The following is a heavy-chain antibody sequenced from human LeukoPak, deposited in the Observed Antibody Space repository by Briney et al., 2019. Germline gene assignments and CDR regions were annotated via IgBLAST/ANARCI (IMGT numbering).Heavy chain of an antibody. Sequence: SETLSLTCTVSGYSMSGGYYWGWIRQPAGKGLEWIASDYPSATTYYNPSLKSRATISLDTSKKEFSLRLTSLTAADTAVYYCARQIAVSGDWAFDIWGQGTMVTVSS. CDR2: DYPSATT. CDR1: GYSMSGGYY. CDR3: ARQIAVSGDWAFDI. D-gene: IGHD6-19*01. V-gene: IGHV4-38-2*02. J-gene: IGHJ3*02.